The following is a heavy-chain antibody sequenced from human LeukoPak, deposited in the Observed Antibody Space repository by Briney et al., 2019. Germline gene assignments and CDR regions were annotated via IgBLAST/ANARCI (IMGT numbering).Heavy chain of an antibody. CDR3: ADYGVSGVRNNFY. J-gene: IGHJ4*02. Sequence: GGSLRLSCAASELAFTRSAMSWVRKAPGKGWEWVSTISVASNTFYADSVTGGFTISRDNSRNTVYLQMTSPRADDTAVYYCADYGVSGVRNNFYWGQGTLVTVSS. D-gene: IGHD3-3*01. CDR2: ISVASNT. CDR1: ELAFTRSA. V-gene: IGHV3-23*01.